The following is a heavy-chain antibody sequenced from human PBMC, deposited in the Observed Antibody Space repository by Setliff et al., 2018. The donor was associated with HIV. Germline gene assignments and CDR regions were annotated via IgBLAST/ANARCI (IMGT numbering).Heavy chain of an antibody. V-gene: IGHV3-15*01. CDR2: IKSKTDGGTT. D-gene: IGHD3-22*01. CDR1: GFTFSNAW. Sequence: GGSLRLSCAASGFTFSNAWMSWVRQAPGKGLEWVGRIKSKTDGGTTDYAAPVKGRFTISRDDSKNTLYLKMNSLKTEDTAVYYCTTGITMIVVVPYYFDYWGQGTLVTVSS. CDR3: TTGITMIVVVPYYFDY. J-gene: IGHJ4*02.